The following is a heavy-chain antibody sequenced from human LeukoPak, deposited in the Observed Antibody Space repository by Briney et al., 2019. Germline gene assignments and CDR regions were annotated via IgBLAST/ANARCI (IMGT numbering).Heavy chain of an antibody. J-gene: IGHJ4*02. CDR2: IYYSGST. Sequence: SETLSLTCTVSGGSISSYYLSWIRQPPGKGLEWIGYIYYSGSTNYNPSLKNRFTISVDTSKNQFSLKLSSVAAADTAVEYCPRGDSLDYWGQGTLVTVSS. CDR3: PRGDSLDY. V-gene: IGHV4-59*01. CDR1: GGSISSYY.